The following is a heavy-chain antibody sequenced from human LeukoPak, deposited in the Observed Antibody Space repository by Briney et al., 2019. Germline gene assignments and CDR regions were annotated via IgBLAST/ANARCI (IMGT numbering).Heavy chain of an antibody. CDR1: GFTFSYFW. Sequence: GESLRLSCAASGFTFSYFWMHWFRQTPGKGLVWVSCINTDGSYSSYADSVKGRFTISKDNVRNTLYLQMNSLRAEDSAVYYCARDFDGPRASDYWGQGISVTVSS. CDR2: INTDGSYS. CDR3: ARDFDGPRASDY. V-gene: IGHV3-74*01. J-gene: IGHJ4*02. D-gene: IGHD4-17*01.